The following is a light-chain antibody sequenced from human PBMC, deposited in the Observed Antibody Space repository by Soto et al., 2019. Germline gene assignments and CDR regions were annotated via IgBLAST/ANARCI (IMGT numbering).Light chain of an antibody. Sequence: EIVMTQSPATLSVSPWERATLSCGASQSVSSNLAWYQQKPGQAPRLLIYGASTRATGIPARFSGSGSGTEFTLIISSLQSEDFAVYYCQQYNNWPPITFGQGTRLEIK. CDR3: QQYNNWPPIT. J-gene: IGKJ5*01. V-gene: IGKV3-15*01. CDR2: GAS. CDR1: QSVSSN.